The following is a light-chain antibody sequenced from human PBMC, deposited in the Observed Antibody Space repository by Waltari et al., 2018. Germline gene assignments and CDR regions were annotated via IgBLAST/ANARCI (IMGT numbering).Light chain of an antibody. V-gene: IGKV3D-15*01. CDR3: QQYNDTPLPT. CDR1: QGVGSG. J-gene: IGKJ1*01. CDR2: GAS. Sequence: EIVLTQSPGTLTASPGDKVTLACRARQGVGSGLARYHQKPGQSPRLLVYGASARATGIPARFSGRGSGTDFTLTISSLESEDSGVYYCQQYNDTPLPTFGQGTKVEI.